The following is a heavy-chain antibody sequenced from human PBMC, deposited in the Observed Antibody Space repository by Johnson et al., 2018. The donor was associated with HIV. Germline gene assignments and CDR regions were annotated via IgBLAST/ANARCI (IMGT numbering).Heavy chain of an antibody. Sequence: MQLVESGGGLVHPGGSLRLSCAASGFTVSSNYMSWVRQAPGKGLEWVSVIYSGGTTYYADSVKGRFTISRDTSENTVYLQMNSLRAEDTAVYYCAGGRIGAFDIWGQGTMVTVSS. CDR2: IYSGGTT. CDR3: AGGRIGAFDI. J-gene: IGHJ3*02. V-gene: IGHV3-66*01. D-gene: IGHD2-15*01. CDR1: GFTVSSNY.